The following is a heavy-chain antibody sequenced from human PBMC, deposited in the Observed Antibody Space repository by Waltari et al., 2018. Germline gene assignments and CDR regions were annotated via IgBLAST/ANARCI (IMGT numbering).Heavy chain of an antibody. Sequence: QLQLQESGPGLVKPSETLSLTCTVSGGSISSSSYYWGWIRQPPGKGLEWIGSIYYSGSTYYNPSLKSRVTISVDTSKNQFSLKLSSVTAADTAVYYCARDYGIGQWLAWGQGTLVTVSS. V-gene: IGHV4-39*07. D-gene: IGHD6-19*01. J-gene: IGHJ4*02. CDR3: ARDYGIGQWLA. CDR1: GGSISSSSYY. CDR2: IYYSGST.